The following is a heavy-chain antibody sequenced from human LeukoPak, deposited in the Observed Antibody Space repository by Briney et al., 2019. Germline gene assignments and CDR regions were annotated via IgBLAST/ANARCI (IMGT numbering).Heavy chain of an antibody. CDR3: AKGFSYDFWSGYLGY. J-gene: IGHJ4*02. V-gene: IGHV3-9*01. D-gene: IGHD3-3*01. CDR2: ISWNSGSI. CDR1: GFTFDDYA. Sequence: PGGSLRLSCAASGFTFDDYAMHWVRQAPGKGLEWVSGISWNSGSIGYADSVKGRFTISRDHAKNSLYLQMNSLRAEDTALYYCAKGFSYDFWSGYLGYWGQGTLVTVSP.